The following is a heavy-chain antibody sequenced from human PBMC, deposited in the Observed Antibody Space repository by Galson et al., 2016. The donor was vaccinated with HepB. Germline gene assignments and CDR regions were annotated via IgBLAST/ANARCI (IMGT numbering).Heavy chain of an antibody. D-gene: IGHD2-2*03. CDR3: ARGGGGYCSKTSCPPNSAFDI. Sequence: SETLSLTCTVSGGSISTYYWSWIRQPPGKGLEWIGYLYYTERTNYNPSLKSRVSISIDTSKNQFSLKLSSVTAADTAVYYCARGGGGYCSKTSCPPNSAFDIWGQGTMVTVSS. J-gene: IGHJ3*02. CDR1: GGSISTYY. CDR2: LYYTERT. V-gene: IGHV4-59*01.